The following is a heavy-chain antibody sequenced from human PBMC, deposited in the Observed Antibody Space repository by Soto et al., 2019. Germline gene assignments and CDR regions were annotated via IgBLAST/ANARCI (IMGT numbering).Heavy chain of an antibody. D-gene: IGHD6-13*01. CDR3: ARGGYSGLSY. CDR1: GGSFSGYY. V-gene: IGHV4-34*01. Sequence: QVQLQQWGAGLLKPMETLSLTCAVYGGSFSGYYWSWIRQPPGKGLEWIGEVNHSGSTNYNPSLKSRVTKSVDTSKNQFSLKLSSVTAADTAVYYCARGGYSGLSYWGQGTLVTVSS. J-gene: IGHJ4*02. CDR2: VNHSGST.